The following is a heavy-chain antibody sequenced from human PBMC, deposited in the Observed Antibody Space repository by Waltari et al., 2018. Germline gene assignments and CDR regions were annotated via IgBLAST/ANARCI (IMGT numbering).Heavy chain of an antibody. J-gene: IGHJ4*02. V-gene: IGHV3-74*01. D-gene: IGHD3-9*01. CDR3: GRESTTDWYVDH. Sequence: EVQMVESGGGLVQQGGSLRLSCAASGFTFSSHLMHWVRQGPGKGLGWVARINDDGSRTAYADSVKGRVTISRDNAKNILYLEMSSLTAEDTAVYYCGRESTTDWYVDHWGQGTLVTVSS. CDR1: GFTFSSHL. CDR2: INDDGSRT.